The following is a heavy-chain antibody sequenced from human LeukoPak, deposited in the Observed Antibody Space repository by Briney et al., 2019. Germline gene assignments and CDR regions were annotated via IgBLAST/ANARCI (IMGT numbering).Heavy chain of an antibody. CDR1: GFTFSSYW. V-gene: IGHV3-7*01. CDR2: IKQDGSEK. CDR3: ARGGKLTGDDAFDI. D-gene: IGHD7-27*01. Sequence: GGSLRLSCVVSGFTFSSYWMSWVRQAPGKGLEWVANIKQDGSEKYYVDSVKGRFTISRDNAENSLYLQMNSLRAEDTAVYYCARGGKLTGDDAFDIWGQGTMVTVSS. J-gene: IGHJ3*02.